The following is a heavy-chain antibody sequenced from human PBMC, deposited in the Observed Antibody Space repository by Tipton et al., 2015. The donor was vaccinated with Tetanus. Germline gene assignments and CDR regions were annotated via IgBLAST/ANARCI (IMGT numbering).Heavy chain of an antibody. CDR2: IIPSLGST. J-gene: IGHJ6*01. Sequence: QSGPEVKKPGSSVKVSCKASGDTFSSYAISWMRQAPGQGLEWMGGIIPSLGSTTYAPKLQGRITITADEVTTTAYMEVSSLTSEDTAVFYCARGGSYLGIYYYYVMDVWGQGTTVTVSS. V-gene: IGHV1-69*01. D-gene: IGHD1-26*01. CDR3: ARGGSYLGIYYYYVMDV. CDR1: GDTFSSYA.